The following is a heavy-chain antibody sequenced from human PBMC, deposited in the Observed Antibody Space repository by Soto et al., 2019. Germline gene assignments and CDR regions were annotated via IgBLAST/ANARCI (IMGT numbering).Heavy chain of an antibody. CDR3: AIEEIAIMITFVGSMDV. V-gene: IGHV1-18*01. CDR1: GYTFTSYG. D-gene: IGHD3-16*01. Sequence: QVQLVQSGAEVKKPGASVKVSCKASGYTFTSYGISWVRQAPGQGLEWMGWISAYNGNRNYAQKLQGEVTMTTDTATSTDYMEQRRLTSDHTAVYYCAIEEIAIMITFVGSMDVWGHGTTVTGS. CDR2: ISAYNGNR. J-gene: IGHJ6*02.